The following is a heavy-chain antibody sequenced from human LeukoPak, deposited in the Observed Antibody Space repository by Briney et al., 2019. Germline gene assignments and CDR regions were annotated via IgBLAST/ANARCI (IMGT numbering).Heavy chain of an antibody. CDR2: IKRDGSDN. D-gene: IGHD2-2*02. CDR1: GFTFSNYW. CDR3: AREKKYCSSTSCYISY. Sequence: GGSLRLSCAASGFTFSNYWMSWVRQAPGKGLEWVANIKRDGSDNYYVGSVEGRFTISRDNAKNSLYLQMNSLRAEDTAVYYCAREKKYCSSTSCYISYWGQGTLVTVSS. J-gene: IGHJ4*02. V-gene: IGHV3-7*01.